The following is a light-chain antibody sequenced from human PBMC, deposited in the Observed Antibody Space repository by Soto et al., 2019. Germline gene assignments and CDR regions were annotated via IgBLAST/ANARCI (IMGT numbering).Light chain of an antibody. V-gene: IGKV3-15*01. Sequence: EIVVTQSPATLSVSPGERATLSYRASQSVSSNLAWYQQKPGQAPRLLINGASTRATGIPARFSGSGSGTEFSLTISSLQSEDFAVYYCQHYNSWPRTWTFGQGTKVDIK. J-gene: IGKJ1*01. CDR3: QHYNSWPRTWT. CDR2: GAS. CDR1: QSVSSN.